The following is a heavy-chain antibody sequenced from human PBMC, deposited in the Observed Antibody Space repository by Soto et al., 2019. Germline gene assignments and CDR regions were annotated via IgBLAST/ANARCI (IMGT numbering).Heavy chain of an antibody. CDR3: ASIGYSRNHVDY. J-gene: IGHJ4*02. CDR1: GYTFTSYG. V-gene: IGHV1-18*01. Sequence: ASVKVSCKASGYTFTSYGISWVRQASGQGLEWMGWISAYNGNTNYAQKLQGRVTMTTDTSTSTAYVELRSLRSDDTAVYYCASIGYSRNHVDYWGQGTLVTVSS. CDR2: ISAYNGNT. D-gene: IGHD6-13*01.